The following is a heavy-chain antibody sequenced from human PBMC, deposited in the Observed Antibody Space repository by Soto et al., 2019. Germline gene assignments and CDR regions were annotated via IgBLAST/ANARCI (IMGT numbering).Heavy chain of an antibody. D-gene: IGHD4-17*01. CDR3: ARLGPPFDYGDRDY. CDR1: GGSFSGYY. J-gene: IGHJ4*02. Sequence: QVQLQQWGAGLLKPSETLSLTCAVYGGSFSGYYWSWIRQPPGKGLEWIGEINHSGSTNYNPSLKSRVTISVDTSKTQFSLELRSVTAADTAVYYCARLGPPFDYGDRDYWGQGTLVTVSS. V-gene: IGHV4-34*01. CDR2: INHSGST.